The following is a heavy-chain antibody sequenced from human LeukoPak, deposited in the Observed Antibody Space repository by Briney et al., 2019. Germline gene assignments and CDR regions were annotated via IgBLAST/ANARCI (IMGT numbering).Heavy chain of an antibody. J-gene: IGHJ4*02. CDR3: ARDVDYHVTSECFDY. D-gene: IGHD3-22*01. Sequence: PGGSLRLSGAASGFTFSSYWMHWARQAPGKGLVWVSRINSDGSSTTYADSVKGRFTIARDNAKNTLYLQMNSLRPEDTAVYYCARDVDYHVTSECFDYWGQGTLVTVSS. V-gene: IGHV3-74*03. CDR1: GFTFSSYW. CDR2: INSDGSST.